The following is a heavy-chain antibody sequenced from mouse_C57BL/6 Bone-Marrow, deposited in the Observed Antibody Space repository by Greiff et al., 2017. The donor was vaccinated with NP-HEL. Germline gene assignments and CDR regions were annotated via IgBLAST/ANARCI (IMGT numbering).Heavy chain of an antibody. CDR3: ARKDGNYFGYFDV. CDR2: IYPGSGST. J-gene: IGHJ1*03. Sequence: VQLQQPGAELVKPGASVKMSCKASGYTFTSYWITWVKQRPGQGLEWIGDIYPGSGSTNYNEKFKSKATLTVDTSSSTAYMQLSSLTSEDSAVYYCARKDGNYFGYFDVWGTGTTVTVSS. CDR1: GYTFTSYW. D-gene: IGHD2-1*01. V-gene: IGHV1-55*01.